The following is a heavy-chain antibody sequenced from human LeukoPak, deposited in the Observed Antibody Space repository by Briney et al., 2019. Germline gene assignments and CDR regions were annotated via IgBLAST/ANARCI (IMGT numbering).Heavy chain of an antibody. V-gene: IGHV3-23*01. CDR2: ISGSGDTT. CDR3: AIPPGARD. CDR1: GFTLTNYA. J-gene: IGHJ4*02. Sequence: GSLRLSCAASGFTLTNYAMTWVRQAPGKGLEWVSGISGSGDTTYYADSVKGRFTISRDNSKNTLYLQMNSLRAEDTAVYYCAIPPGARDWGQGTLVTVSS. D-gene: IGHD1-26*01.